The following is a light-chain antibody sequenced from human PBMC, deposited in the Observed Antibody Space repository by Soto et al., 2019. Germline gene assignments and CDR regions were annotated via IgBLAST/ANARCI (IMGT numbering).Light chain of an antibody. CDR2: DAS. CDR3: QNRNHWPPGAT. CDR1: QNIDNN. Sequence: EIVLTQSPATLSLSPGDRGTLSCRASQNIDNNIAWYQQKLGQAPRLLIYDASSRATGVPSRFSGSRSGTAFPLPIRRPEPEAVANYYRQNRNHWPPGATFGGGTKVEIK. V-gene: IGKV3-11*01. J-gene: IGKJ4*01.